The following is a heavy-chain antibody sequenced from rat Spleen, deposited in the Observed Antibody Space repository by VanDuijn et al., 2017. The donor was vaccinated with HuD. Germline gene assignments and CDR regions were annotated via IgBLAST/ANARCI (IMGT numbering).Heavy chain of an antibody. CDR2: ISSGGHT. D-gene: IGHD1-5*01. J-gene: IGHJ3*01. V-gene: IGHV2S12*01. CDR1: GFSLTSNG. CDR3: SRDEYRYNWGFGY. Sequence: QVQLKESGPGLVQPSQTLSLTCTVSGFSLTSNGVSWVRQPPGKGLEWIATISSGGHTYHNSALTSRLSISRDTSKSQVFLKMNSLQSEDTALYFCSRDEYRYNWGFGYWGQGTLVTVSS.